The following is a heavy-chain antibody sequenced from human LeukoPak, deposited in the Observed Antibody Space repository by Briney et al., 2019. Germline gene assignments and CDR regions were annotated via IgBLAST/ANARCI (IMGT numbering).Heavy chain of an antibody. J-gene: IGHJ6*03. CDR3: ARAPPGYCCGTGCYNGFYFSYIDV. CDR1: GGSIISGGFY. V-gene: IGHV4-31*03. CDR2: IFFSGTS. D-gene: IGHD2-2*02. Sequence: SQTLSLTCTVSGGSIISGGFYWTWIRQHPGKGLEWIGNIFFSGTSFYNPSLRSRVTISADTSKNQFTLNLSSVTAADTAVYFCARAPPGYCCGTGCYNGFYFSYIDVWGRGTTVTVSS.